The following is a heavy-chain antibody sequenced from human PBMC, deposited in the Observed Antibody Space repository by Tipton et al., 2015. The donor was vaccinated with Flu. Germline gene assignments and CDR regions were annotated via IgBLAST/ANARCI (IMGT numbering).Heavy chain of an antibody. J-gene: IGHJ3*02. CDR1: GYPISDGFF. Sequence: TLSLTCAVSGYPISDGFFWGWIRQSPGKGLEWLGTIYHSGSTYYNPSLESRVTLSVDTSRNQFSLSLTSVTAADTAMYYCARGDYGDYDHEADGFDIWGQGTLVTVS. V-gene: IGHV4-38-2*01. D-gene: IGHD4-17*01. CDR3: ARGDYGDYDHEADGFDI. CDR2: IYHSGST.